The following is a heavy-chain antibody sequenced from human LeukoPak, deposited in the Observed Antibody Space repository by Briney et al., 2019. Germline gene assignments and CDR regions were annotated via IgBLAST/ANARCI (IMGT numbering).Heavy chain of an antibody. CDR3: ARETYYYDSSGYPPLGY. CDR2: ISAYNGNT. D-gene: IGHD3-22*01. V-gene: IGHV1-18*01. J-gene: IGHJ4*02. Sequence: GASVKVSCKASGGTFSSYAISWVRQAPGQGLEWMGWISAYNGNTNYAQKLQGRVTMTTDTSTSTAYMELRSLRSDDTAVYYCARETYYYDSSGYPPLGYWGQGTLVTVSS. CDR1: GGTFSSYA.